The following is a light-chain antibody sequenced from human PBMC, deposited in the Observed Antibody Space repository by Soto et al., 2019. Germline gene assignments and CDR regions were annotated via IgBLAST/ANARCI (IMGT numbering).Light chain of an antibody. CDR3: QQSFSVPIT. CDR2: SAS. Sequence: DIQMTQSPSSLSASVGDRVTITCRASQSIAGYLSWYQQRPGKAPKLLIYSASSLQRGVPSRFSGSGSGTDFSLTINGLQPEDFATYFCQQSFSVPITFGQGTRLEIK. J-gene: IGKJ5*01. CDR1: QSIAGY. V-gene: IGKV1-39*01.